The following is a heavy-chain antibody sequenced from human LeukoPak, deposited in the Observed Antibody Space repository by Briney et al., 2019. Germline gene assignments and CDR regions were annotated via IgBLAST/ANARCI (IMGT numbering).Heavy chain of an antibody. Sequence: GGSLRLSCAASGFTLNTNYMNWVREAPGKGLEWGSVIYAGGNTYYAESVKERFTISRDNSRNRLYLQMNSLTGDDTAVYYCAREVYSSTWFDLWGQGTLLTVSS. CDR2: IYAGGNT. V-gene: IGHV3-66*01. CDR3: AREVYSSTWFDL. CDR1: GFTLNTNY. J-gene: IGHJ4*02. D-gene: IGHD6-13*01.